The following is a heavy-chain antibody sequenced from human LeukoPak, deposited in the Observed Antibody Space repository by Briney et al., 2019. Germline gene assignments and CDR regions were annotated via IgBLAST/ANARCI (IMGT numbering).Heavy chain of an antibody. CDR1: GGFISSGSYY. CDR2: IYTSGST. V-gene: IGHV4-61*02. D-gene: IGHD1-1*01. Sequence: SQTLSLTCTVSGGFISSGSYYWSWIRQPAGKGLEWIGRIYTSGSTNYNPSLKSRVTISVDTSKNQFSLKLSSVTAADTAVYYCARGYLLWGQGTLVTVSS. J-gene: IGHJ4*02. CDR3: ARGYLL.